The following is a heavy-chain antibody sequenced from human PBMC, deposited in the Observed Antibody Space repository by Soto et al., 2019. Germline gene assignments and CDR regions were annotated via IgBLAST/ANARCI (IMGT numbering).Heavy chain of an antibody. CDR2: ISSSSSTI. D-gene: IGHD3-22*01. CDR1: GFTFSSYS. J-gene: IGHJ4*02. CDR3: ARGAYYYDSSGLSY. Sequence: EVQLVESGGGLVQPGGSLRLSCAASGFTFSSYSMNWVRQAPGKGLEWVSYISSSSSTIYNAESVKGRFTISRDTAKNSLSLQMNSLRAEDTAVYYCARGAYYYDSSGLSYWGQGTLVTVSS. V-gene: IGHV3-48*01.